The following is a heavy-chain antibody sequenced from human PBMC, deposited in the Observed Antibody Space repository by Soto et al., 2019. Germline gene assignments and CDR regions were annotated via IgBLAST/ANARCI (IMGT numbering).Heavy chain of an antibody. CDR1: GYTFTSYY. D-gene: IGHD2-2*01. J-gene: IGHJ6*02. CDR3: ARGGSRGDIVVVPAVDYYYYYGMDV. Sequence: SVKVSCKASGYTFTSYYMHWVRQAPGQGLEWMGIINPSGGSTSYAQKFQGRVTMTRDTSTSTVYMELSSLRSEETAVYYCARGGSRGDIVVVPAVDYYYYYGMDVWGQGNTVTVSS. CDR2: INPSGGST. V-gene: IGHV1-46*01.